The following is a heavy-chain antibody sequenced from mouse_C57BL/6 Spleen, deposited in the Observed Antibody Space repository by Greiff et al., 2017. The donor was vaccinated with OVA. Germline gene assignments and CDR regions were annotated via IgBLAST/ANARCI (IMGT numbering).Heavy chain of an antibody. J-gene: IGHJ2*01. V-gene: IGHV1-72*01. D-gene: IGHD1-1*01. CDR3: ARGPRGSSYYFDY. Sequence: QVQLQQPGAELVKPGASVKLSCKASGYTFTSYWMHWVKQRPGRGLEWIGRIDPDSGGTKYNEKVKSKATLTVDKPSSTANMQLSSLTSEDSAVYNCARGPRGSSYYFDYWGQGTTLTVSS. CDR2: IDPDSGGT. CDR1: GYTFTSYW.